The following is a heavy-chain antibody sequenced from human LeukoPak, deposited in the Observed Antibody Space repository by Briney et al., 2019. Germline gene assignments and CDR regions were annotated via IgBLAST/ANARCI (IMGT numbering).Heavy chain of an antibody. CDR2: ISNSAGST. J-gene: IGHJ6*03. D-gene: IGHD6-13*01. CDR1: GFTFSNYA. V-gene: IGHV3-23*01. CDR3: AKSQPYYYYYRDV. Sequence: TGGSLRLSCAAPGFTFSNYAMSWVRQAPGKGLEWVSGISNSAGSTYYADSGKGRFTISRDNSKNTLYLQMNSLRAEDTAVYYCAKSQPYYYYYRDVWGKGTTVIISS.